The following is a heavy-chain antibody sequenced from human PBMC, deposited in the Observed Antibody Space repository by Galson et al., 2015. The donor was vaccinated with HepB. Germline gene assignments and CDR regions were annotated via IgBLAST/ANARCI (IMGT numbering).Heavy chain of an antibody. CDR2: FYYTGNI. D-gene: IGHD2-2*01. CDR3: ARHESESKTYAADN. V-gene: IGHV4-39*01. J-gene: IGHJ4*02. CDR1: GGSISSSSYY. Sequence: SETLSLTCTVSGGSISSSSYYWGWLRQPPGKGLEWIGSFYYTGNIHYNPSLKSRVTISGDTSKNQFSLKLNSVTAADTAVYYCARHESESKTYAADNWGQGTLVTVSS.